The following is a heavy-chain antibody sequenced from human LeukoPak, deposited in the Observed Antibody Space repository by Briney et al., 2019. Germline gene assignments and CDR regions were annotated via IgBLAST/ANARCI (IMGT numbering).Heavy chain of an antibody. CDR2: FSSRSDNT. D-gene: IGHD3-3*01. J-gene: IGHJ4*02. Sequence: GGSLRLSCAASGFTFSSYAMSWVRQAPGKGLEWVSSFSSRSDNTYYADSVKGRFTISRDNAKNSLYLQMNSLGAEDTAVYYCASGRITIFGVVKSTGDYWGQGTLVTVSS. CDR1: GFTFSSYA. CDR3: ASGRITIFGVVKSTGDY. V-gene: IGHV3-21*01.